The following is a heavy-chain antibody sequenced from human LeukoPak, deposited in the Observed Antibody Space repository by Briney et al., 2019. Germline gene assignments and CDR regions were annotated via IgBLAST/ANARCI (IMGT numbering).Heavy chain of an antibody. V-gene: IGHV1-18*01. CDR2: FTVEDGKT. Sequence: VSVKVSCKASGYTFTSYGISWVRQAPGKGLEWMGTFTVEDGKTIYAQKLRGRVIMTEDTSTDTAYMDLSSLRSDDTAVYYCATGFTPPDYWGRGPLVPFSS. CDR3: ATGFTPPDY. J-gene: IGHJ4*02. CDR1: GYTFTSYG.